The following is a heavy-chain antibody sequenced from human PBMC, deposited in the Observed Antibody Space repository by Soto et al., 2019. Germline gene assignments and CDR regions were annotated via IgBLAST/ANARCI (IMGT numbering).Heavy chain of an antibody. CDR2: IIPIFGTA. D-gene: IGHD3-10*01. Sequence: SVKVSCKASGGTFGNYAFTWVRQAPGQGLEWMGGIIPIFGTANYAQKFQGRVTITADESTSTAYKELSSLRSEDTAVYYCARDRSRNTMVFGAKSWFDPWGQGTLVTVPS. CDR3: ARDRSRNTMVFGAKSWFDP. CDR1: GGTFGNYA. V-gene: IGHV1-69*13. J-gene: IGHJ5*02.